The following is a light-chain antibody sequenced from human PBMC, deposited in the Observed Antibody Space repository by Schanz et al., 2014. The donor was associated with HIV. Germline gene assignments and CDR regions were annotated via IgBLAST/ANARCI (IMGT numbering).Light chain of an antibody. J-gene: IGLJ1*01. CDR2: EVN. V-gene: IGLV2-14*01. CDR1: RGAGGSYNY. Sequence: QSALTQPASVSGSPGQSVTISCTGTRGAGGSYNYSPRDPQHPGRAPKLRIYEVNKRSSGVPDRFSGSKSGNTASLTISGLQAEDEADYYCSSYTSSSTLFGTGTKVTVL. CDR3: SSYTSSSTL.